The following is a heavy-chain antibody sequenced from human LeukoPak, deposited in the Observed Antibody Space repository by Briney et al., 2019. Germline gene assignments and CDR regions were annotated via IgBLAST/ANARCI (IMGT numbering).Heavy chain of an antibody. Sequence: SETLSLTCTVSGGSISSGGYYWNWIRQPPGKGREWIGYIYHSGSTYYNPSLKSRVTISVDTSKNQFSLKLSSVTAADTAVYYCAREVANDYVWGSYRNPYFDYWGQGTLVTVSS. J-gene: IGHJ4*02. CDR2: IYHSGST. D-gene: IGHD3-16*02. CDR3: AREVANDYVWGSYRNPYFDY. CDR1: GGSISSGGYY. V-gene: IGHV4-30-2*01.